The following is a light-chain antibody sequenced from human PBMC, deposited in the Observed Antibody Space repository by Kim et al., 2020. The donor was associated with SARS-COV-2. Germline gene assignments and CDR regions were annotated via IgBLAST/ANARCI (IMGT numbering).Light chain of an antibody. Sequence: ASVGDRVTITCRASQDIGNDLGWYQQSPGRAPKRLIYGASNLQSGVPSRFSGSGSETEFTLTINSLQPEDFATYFCLQHRTYPITFGQGTLLEIK. J-gene: IGKJ5*01. V-gene: IGKV1-17*01. CDR1: QDIGND. CDR2: GAS. CDR3: LQHRTYPIT.